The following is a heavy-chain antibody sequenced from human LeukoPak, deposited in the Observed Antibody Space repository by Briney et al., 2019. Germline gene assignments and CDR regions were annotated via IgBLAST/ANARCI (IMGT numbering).Heavy chain of an antibody. J-gene: IGHJ4*02. CDR2: INSDGSST. Sequence: GGSLRLSCAASGFSFSNYYMHWVRQAPGKGLVWVSRINSDGSSTKYADSVKGRFTMSRDNARNTLYLQMNSLRAKDTAVYYCARDLYSGSYSFDYWGQGTLVTVSS. CDR3: ARDLYSGSYSFDY. D-gene: IGHD1-26*01. V-gene: IGHV3-74*03. CDR1: GFSFSNYY.